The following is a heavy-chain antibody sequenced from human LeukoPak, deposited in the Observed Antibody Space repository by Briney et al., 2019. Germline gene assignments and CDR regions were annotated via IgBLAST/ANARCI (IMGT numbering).Heavy chain of an antibody. CDR2: MNPNSGNT. Sequence: GASVKVSCKASGYTFTSYDINWVRQATGQGLEWMGWMNPNSGNTGYAQKSQGRVTITRNTSISTAYMELSSLRSEDTAVYYCARAQQLVRYYYMDVWGKGTTVTVSS. D-gene: IGHD6-13*01. CDR1: GYTFTSYD. J-gene: IGHJ6*03. CDR3: ARAQQLVRYYYMDV. V-gene: IGHV1-8*03.